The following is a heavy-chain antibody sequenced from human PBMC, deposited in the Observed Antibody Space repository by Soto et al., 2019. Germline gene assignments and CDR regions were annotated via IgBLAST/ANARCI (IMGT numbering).Heavy chain of an antibody. D-gene: IGHD3-10*01. CDR2: IYYSGST. V-gene: IGHV4-39*01. CDR3: ASPDGSGSYYNPYYFDY. J-gene: IGHJ4*02. CDR1: GGSISSSSYY. Sequence: SETLSLTCTVSGGSISSSSYYWGWIRQPPGKGLEWIGSIYYSGSTYYNPSLKSRVTISVDTSKNQFSLKLSSVTAADTAVYYCASPDGSGSYYNPYYFDYWGQGTLVTVSS.